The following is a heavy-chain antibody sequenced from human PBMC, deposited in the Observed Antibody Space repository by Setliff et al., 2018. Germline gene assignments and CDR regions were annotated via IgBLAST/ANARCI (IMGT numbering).Heavy chain of an antibody. V-gene: IGHV4-59*01. CDR3: ARDQYTSGWYGAPESYFDC. D-gene: IGHD6-19*01. CDR1: GDSISRYY. Sequence: SETLSLTCTVSGDSISRYYWSWIRQPPGKGLEWIGYIQNGGNTKYNPSLGSRITMSVDTSKNQFSLKLSSVTAADTAVYYCARDQYTSGWYGAPESYFDCWGQGILVTVSS. J-gene: IGHJ4*02. CDR2: IQNGGNT.